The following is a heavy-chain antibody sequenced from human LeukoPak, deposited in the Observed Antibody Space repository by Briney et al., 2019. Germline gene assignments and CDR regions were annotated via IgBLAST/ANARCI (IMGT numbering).Heavy chain of an antibody. V-gene: IGHV1-69*05. J-gene: IGHJ6*03. CDR3: ARVRAGASTPYYYYYIDV. Sequence: ASVKVCCKASGGTFSSYAISWVRQAPGQGLEWMGGIIPIFGTANYAQKFQGRVTITTDESTCTAYMELSSLRSEDTAVYYCARVRAGASTPYYYYYIDVWGKGTTVA. CDR1: GGTFSSYA. CDR2: IIPIFGTA. D-gene: IGHD6-13*01.